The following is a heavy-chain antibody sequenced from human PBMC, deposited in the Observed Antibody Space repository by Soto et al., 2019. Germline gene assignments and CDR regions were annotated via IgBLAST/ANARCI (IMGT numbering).Heavy chain of an antibody. CDR1: GFTFSSYA. V-gene: IGHV3-30-3*01. J-gene: IGHJ4*02. Sequence: QVQLVESGGGVVQPGRSLRLSCAASGFTFSSYAMHWVRQAPGKGLEWVAVISYDGSNKYYADSVKGRFTISRDNSKNTLYLQMNSLRAEDTAVYSCAGGMWVAAAGTFDYWGQGTLVTVSS. CDR2: ISYDGSNK. D-gene: IGHD6-13*01. CDR3: AGGMWVAAAGTFDY.